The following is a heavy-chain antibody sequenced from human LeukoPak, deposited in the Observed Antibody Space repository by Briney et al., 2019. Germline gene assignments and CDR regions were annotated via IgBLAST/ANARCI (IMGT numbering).Heavy chain of an antibody. V-gene: IGHV3-21*01. Sequence: GGSLRLSCAASGFTFSNYSMNWVRQAPGKGLEWVPSISTSSTYIYYADSVKGRFTISRDNAKNSLYLQMNSLRAEDTAVYYCARDPPFIIGTTFFDYWGQGTLVTVSS. D-gene: IGHD1-20*01. J-gene: IGHJ4*02. CDR2: ISTSSTYI. CDR3: ARDPPFIIGTTFFDY. CDR1: GFTFSNYS.